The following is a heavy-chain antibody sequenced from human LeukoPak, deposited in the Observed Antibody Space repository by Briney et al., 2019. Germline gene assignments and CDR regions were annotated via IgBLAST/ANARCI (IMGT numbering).Heavy chain of an antibody. CDR1: GFTFGSSA. D-gene: IGHD5-12*01. Sequence: RGSLRLACAASGFTFGSSAMSWVRQAPGKGLEWVSAISNNGGYTYYADSVQGRFTISRDNSKSTLCLQMNSLRAEDTAVYYCAKSYNGYESKPDYWGQGTLVTVSS. CDR2: ISNNGGYT. CDR3: AKSYNGYESKPDY. J-gene: IGHJ4*02. V-gene: IGHV3-23*01.